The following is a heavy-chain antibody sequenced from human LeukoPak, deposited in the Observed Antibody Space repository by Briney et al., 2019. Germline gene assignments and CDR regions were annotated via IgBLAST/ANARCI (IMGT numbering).Heavy chain of an antibody. Sequence: PGGSLRLSCAASGFTFSSYSMNWVRQAPGKGLEWVSSISSRSPYIYYADSVKGRFTISRDNAKNSLYLQMNSLRAEDTAVYYCARDGISGSYLFWLDYWGQGTLVTVSS. CDR1: GFTFSSYS. V-gene: IGHV3-21*01. CDR2: ISSRSPYI. J-gene: IGHJ4*02. D-gene: IGHD1-26*01. CDR3: ARDGISGSYLFWLDY.